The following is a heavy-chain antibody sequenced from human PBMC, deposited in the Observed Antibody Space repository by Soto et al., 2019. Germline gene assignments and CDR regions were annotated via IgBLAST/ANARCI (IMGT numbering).Heavy chain of an antibody. CDR2: ITRSGSYT. Sequence: QVQLVESGGGLVKPGGSLRLSCAASGLTFSDYYMSWIRQAPGKGLDWVSDITRSGSYTKYADSVRGRFNISRDKATNSLYLQMNSLRAEDTAVYYCARELDGIDVWGQGTTVTVSS. CDR1: GLTFSDYY. V-gene: IGHV3-11*05. CDR3: ARELDGIDV. J-gene: IGHJ6*02.